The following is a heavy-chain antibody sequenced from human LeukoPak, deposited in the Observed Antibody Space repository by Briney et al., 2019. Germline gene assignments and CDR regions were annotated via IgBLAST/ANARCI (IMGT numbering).Heavy chain of an antibody. Sequence: GGSLRLSCAASGFTFSSYWMSWVRQAPGKGREWVANIKQDGSEKYYVDSVKGRFTISRDNAKNSLYLQMNSLRAEDTAVYYCARVSRFGENDYWGQGTLVTVSS. CDR3: ARVSRFGENDY. D-gene: IGHD3-10*01. CDR1: GFTFSSYW. J-gene: IGHJ4*02. CDR2: IKQDGSEK. V-gene: IGHV3-7*01.